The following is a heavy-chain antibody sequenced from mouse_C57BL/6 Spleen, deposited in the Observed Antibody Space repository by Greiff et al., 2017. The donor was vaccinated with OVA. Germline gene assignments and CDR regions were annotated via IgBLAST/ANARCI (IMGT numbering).Heavy chain of an antibody. CDR1: GFTFSSYT. V-gene: IGHV5-9*01. J-gene: IGHJ2*01. D-gene: IGHD2-1*01. Sequence: EVKLVESGGGLVKPGGSLKLSCAASGFTFSSYTMSWVRQTPEKRLEWVATISGGGGNTYYPDSVKGRFTISRDNAKNTLYLQMSSLRSEDTALYYGARQGGNFNFDYWGQGTTLTVSS. CDR3: ARQGGNFNFDY. CDR2: ISGGGGNT.